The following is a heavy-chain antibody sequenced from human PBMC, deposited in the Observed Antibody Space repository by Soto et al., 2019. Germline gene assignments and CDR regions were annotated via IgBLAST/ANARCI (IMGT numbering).Heavy chain of an antibody. J-gene: IGHJ6*02. D-gene: IGHD3-22*01. CDR2: TYNSVST. V-gene: IGHV4-31*03. CDR3: AKGQWFPRGYGMDV. Sequence: PSETLSLTCTVSGGSISRGGYYWSWIRQNPGKGLEWIGYTYNSVSTYYNPSLKSRVTISVDTSKNQLSLKLTSVTAADTAVYYCAKGQWFPRGYGMDVWGRGTTVTVSS. CDR1: GGSISRGGYY.